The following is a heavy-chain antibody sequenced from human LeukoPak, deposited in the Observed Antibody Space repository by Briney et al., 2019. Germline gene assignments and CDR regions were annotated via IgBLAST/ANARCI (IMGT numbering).Heavy chain of an antibody. Sequence: SETLSLTCAVYGGSFSGYYWSWIRQPPGKGLEWIGEINHSGSTNYNPSLKGRVTISVDTSKNQFSLKLSSVTAADTAVYYCARGLYYGSPGAWFDPWGQGTRVTVSS. J-gene: IGHJ5*02. CDR1: GGSFSGYY. CDR2: INHSGST. V-gene: IGHV4-34*01. CDR3: ARGLYYGSPGAWFDP. D-gene: IGHD3-10*01.